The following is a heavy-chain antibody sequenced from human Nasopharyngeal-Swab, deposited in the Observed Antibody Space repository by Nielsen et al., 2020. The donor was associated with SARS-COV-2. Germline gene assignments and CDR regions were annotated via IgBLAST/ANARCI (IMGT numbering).Heavy chain of an antibody. CDR3: ARASGYDFGYYYGMDV. D-gene: IGHD5-12*01. V-gene: IGHV3-21*01. Sequence: GESLKISCAASGFTFSSYSMDWVRQAPGKGLEWVSSISSSSSYIYYADSVKGRFTISRDNAKNSLYLQMNSLRAEGTAVYYCARASGYDFGYYYGMDVWGQGTTVTVSS. CDR2: ISSSSSYI. J-gene: IGHJ6*02. CDR1: GFTFSSYS.